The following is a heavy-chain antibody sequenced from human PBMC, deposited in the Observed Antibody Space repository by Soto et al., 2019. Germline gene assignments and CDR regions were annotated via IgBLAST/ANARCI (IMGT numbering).Heavy chain of an antibody. CDR1: GFTFSSYA. CDR3: VYLFGEFLYYYYMDV. V-gene: IGHV3-23*01. CDR2: ISGSGGST. D-gene: IGHD3-10*02. Sequence: GGSLRLSCAASGFTFSSYAMSWVRQAPGKGLEWVSAISGSGGSTYYADSVKGRFTISRDNSKNTLYLQMNSLRAEDTAVYYCVYLFGEFLYYYYMDVWGKGTTVTVSS. J-gene: IGHJ6*03.